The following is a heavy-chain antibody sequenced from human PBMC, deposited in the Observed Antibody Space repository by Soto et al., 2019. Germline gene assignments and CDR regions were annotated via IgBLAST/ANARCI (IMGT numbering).Heavy chain of an antibody. D-gene: IGHD1-26*01. J-gene: IGHJ5*02. CDR2: ISGSGFKK. V-gene: IGHV3-23*01. CDR1: GFIFENFG. CDR3: AKNQGVELVPLATVDWFDP. Sequence: LRLSCAASGFIFENFGMSWVRQAPGKGLEWISSISGSGFKKYYADSVKGRFTTSRDNSKSTVYLELNNLSAEDTAVYHCAKNQGVELVPLATVDWFDPWGQGSVVTVSS.